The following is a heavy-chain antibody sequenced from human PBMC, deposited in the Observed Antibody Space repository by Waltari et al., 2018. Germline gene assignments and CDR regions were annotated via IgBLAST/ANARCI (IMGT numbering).Heavy chain of an antibody. D-gene: IGHD5-18*01. CDR1: GFTFSSYA. CDR2: ISGSGGST. Sequence: EVQLLESGGGLVQPGGSLRLSCAASGFTFSSYAMSWVRQAPGKGLEWVSAISGSGGSTYYADSVKGRFTISRDNSKNTLYLQMNSLRAEDTAVYYCARDGAGGYSYGYGSEFDYWGQGTLVTVSS. CDR3: ARDGAGGYSYGYGSEFDY. J-gene: IGHJ4*02. V-gene: IGHV3-23*01.